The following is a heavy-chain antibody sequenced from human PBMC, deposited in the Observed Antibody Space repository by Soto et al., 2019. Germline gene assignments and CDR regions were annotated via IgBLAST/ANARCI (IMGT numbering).Heavy chain of an antibody. V-gene: IGHV1-2*04. J-gene: IGHJ6*03. CDR2: INPNSGVT. D-gene: IGHD5-12*01. Sequence: ASVKVSCKSSGDSFNDYYLHWVRQAPXQGLEWMGWINPNSGVTKYAQKFQGWVTMTRDTSIRTVYMELSRLRSDDTAVYYCARESGGATATLDYYYFYMDVWGKGTTVTVSS. CDR3: ARESGGATATLDYYYFYMDV. CDR1: GDSFNDYY.